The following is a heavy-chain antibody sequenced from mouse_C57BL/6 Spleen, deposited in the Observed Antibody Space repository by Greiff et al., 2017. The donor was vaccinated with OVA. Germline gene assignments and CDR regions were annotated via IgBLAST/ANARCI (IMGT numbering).Heavy chain of an antibody. J-gene: IGHJ1*03. CDR1: GYTFTDYY. CDR3: ARSLGRAYWYFDV. D-gene: IGHD4-1*01. CDR2: IFPGSGST. Sequence: VQLQQSGPELVKPGASVKISCKASGYTFTDYYINWVKQRPGQGLEWIGWIFPGSGSTYYNEKFKGKATLTVDKSSSTAYMLLSSLTSEDSAVYFCARSLGRAYWYFDVWGTGTTVTVSS. V-gene: IGHV1-75*01.